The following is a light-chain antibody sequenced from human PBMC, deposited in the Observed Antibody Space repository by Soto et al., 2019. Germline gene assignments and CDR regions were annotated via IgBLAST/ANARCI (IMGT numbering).Light chain of an antibody. V-gene: IGKV1-5*01. J-gene: IGKJ1*01. CDR2: HAY. Sequence: DIHMTQSPSTLSASVLDRFTITCRSSQSISSWWAWYQQKPGKAPKLLIYHAYSLESGVPSRFSGSESGTEFTLTINSLQPDDFATYYCQQYNSYPWTFGQGTKVDIK. CDR3: QQYNSYPWT. CDR1: QSISSW.